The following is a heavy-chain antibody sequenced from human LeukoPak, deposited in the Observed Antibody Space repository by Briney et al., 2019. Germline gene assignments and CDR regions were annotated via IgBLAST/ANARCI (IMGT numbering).Heavy chain of an antibody. CDR1: GGSISSSSYY. CDR2: IYYSGNT. CDR3: ARLEAVAGILDY. V-gene: IGHV4-39*01. J-gene: IGHJ4*02. Sequence: SETLSLTXTVSGGSISSSSYYWGWIRQPPGKGLEWLGSIYYSGNTYYKTSLNSRVTISVDTSKNQLSLKLSSVTAADTAVYYCARLEAVAGILDYWGQGTLVTVSS. D-gene: IGHD6-13*01.